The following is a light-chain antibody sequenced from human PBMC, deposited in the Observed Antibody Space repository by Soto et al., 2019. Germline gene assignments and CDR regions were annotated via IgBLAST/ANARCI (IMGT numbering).Light chain of an antibody. CDR1: QRFSSN. CDR2: GAS. CDR3: QQYNTWPPLT. Sequence: EIVMTQAQATLSVSPGERATLSCRASQRFSSNLAWYQQKPGQAPRLIIYGASTRATGIPARFSGSVSGTEFTLTINSLQSEEFAVYYCQQYNTWPPLTVGQGTPVEIK. V-gene: IGKV3-15*01. J-gene: IGKJ1*01.